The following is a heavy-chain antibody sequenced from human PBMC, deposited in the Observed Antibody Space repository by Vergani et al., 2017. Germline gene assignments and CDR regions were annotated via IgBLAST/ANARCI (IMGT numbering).Heavy chain of an antibody. D-gene: IGHD2-15*01. V-gene: IGHV4-4*03. Sequence: QVQLQESGPGLVKPPGTLSLTCAVSGDSFRSNKWWTWVRKSPGKTLEWIGEISHSGSTNYNPSLKGRVTLSLDTSKNQFSLRLSSVTAADTAVYYCARDPKSYCSGGSCFSVWGAFDIWGRGTTVTVSS. J-gene: IGHJ3*02. CDR2: ISHSGST. CDR1: GDSFRSNKW. CDR3: ARDPKSYCSGGSCFSVWGAFDI.